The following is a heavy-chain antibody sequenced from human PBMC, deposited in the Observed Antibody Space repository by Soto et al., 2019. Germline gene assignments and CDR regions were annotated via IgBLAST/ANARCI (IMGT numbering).Heavy chain of an antibody. CDR2: INPNSGGT. CDR3: ARGPTIVRGVISAFDI. V-gene: IGHV1-2*02. CDR1: GYTLTGYY. J-gene: IGHJ3*02. Sequence: RASVKVSFKASGYTLTGYYMHWVRQAPGQGLEWLGWINPNSGGTNYAQKFQGRVTMTRDTSISTAYMELSRLRSDDTAVYYCARGPTIVRGVISAFDIWGQGTMVTVSS. D-gene: IGHD3-10*01.